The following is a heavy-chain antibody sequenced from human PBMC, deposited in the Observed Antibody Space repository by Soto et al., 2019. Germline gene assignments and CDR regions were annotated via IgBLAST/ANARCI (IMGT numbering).Heavy chain of an antibody. Sequence: PSETVSLTCAVSGDSISSYYCMWIRQPPGKGLESIGYLYYGRSANYNPSLKSRVTLSLDTSKNQFSLKLNSVTAVDTAVYYCAREDLGRLDYWGQGILVTVSS. J-gene: IGHJ4*02. V-gene: IGHV4-59*12. CDR2: LYYGRSA. CDR3: AREDLGRLDY. D-gene: IGHD3-16*01. CDR1: GDSISSYY.